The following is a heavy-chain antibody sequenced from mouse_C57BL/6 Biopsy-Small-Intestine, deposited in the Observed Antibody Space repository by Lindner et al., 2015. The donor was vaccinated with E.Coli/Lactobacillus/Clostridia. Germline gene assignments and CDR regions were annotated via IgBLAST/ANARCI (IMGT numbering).Heavy chain of an antibody. Sequence: SVKVSCKVSGGTFSTYAISWVRQAPGQGLEWMGRIIPVLGITNYAQKFQGRVTITADKSTTTAYMELGSLKSEDTAVYFCARDPGYSSHWGQGTLVTVSS. V-gene: IGHV1-81*01. CDR1: GGTFSTYA. CDR2: IIPVLGIT. J-gene: IGHJ4*01. D-gene: IGHD1-3*01. CDR3: ARDPGYSSH.